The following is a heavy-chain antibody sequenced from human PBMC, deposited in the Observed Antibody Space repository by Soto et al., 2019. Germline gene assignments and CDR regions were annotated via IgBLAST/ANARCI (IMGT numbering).Heavy chain of an antibody. D-gene: IGHD3-10*01. CDR2: IYWDDNK. J-gene: IGHJ4*02. CDR3: VHRGGFGELLY. CDR1: GFSLSSSGVG. Sequence: QITLKESGPTLMKPTQTLTLTCTFSGFSLSSSGVGVGWIRQPPEKALEWLGLIYWDDNKLYSPSMKSRVTITKDTSKNQVVLLMTNMDPLDTATYYCVHRGGFGELLYWGQGALVTVSS. V-gene: IGHV2-5*02.